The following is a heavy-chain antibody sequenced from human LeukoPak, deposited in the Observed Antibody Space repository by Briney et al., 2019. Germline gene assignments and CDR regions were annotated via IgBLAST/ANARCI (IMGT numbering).Heavy chain of an antibody. V-gene: IGHV3-23*01. CDR2: ISGSGGST. Sequence: GASLRLSCAASGFTFSSYAMSWVRQAPGKGLEWVSAISGSGGSTYYADSVKGRFTISRDNSKNTLYLQMNSLRAEDTAVYYCAKDYYGSGSLYWTGFDYWGQGTLVTVSS. J-gene: IGHJ4*02. CDR3: AKDYYGSGSLYWTGFDY. D-gene: IGHD3-10*01. CDR1: GFTFSSYA.